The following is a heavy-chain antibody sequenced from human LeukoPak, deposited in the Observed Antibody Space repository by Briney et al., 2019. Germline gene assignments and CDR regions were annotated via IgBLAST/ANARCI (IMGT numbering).Heavy chain of an antibody. Sequence: GGSLRLSCAASGFTFSSYSMNWVRQAPGKGLEWVSSISSSSSYICYADSVKGRFTISRDNTKNSLYLQMNSLRAEDTAVYYCAGRGYCSSTSCPFDYWGQGTLVTVSS. CDR1: GFTFSSYS. D-gene: IGHD2-2*01. CDR3: AGRGYCSSTSCPFDY. CDR2: ISSSSSYI. J-gene: IGHJ4*02. V-gene: IGHV3-21*01.